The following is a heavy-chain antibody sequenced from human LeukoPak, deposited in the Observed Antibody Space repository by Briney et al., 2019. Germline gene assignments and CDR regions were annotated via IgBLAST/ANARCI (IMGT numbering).Heavy chain of an antibody. D-gene: IGHD6-19*01. CDR2: ISAYNGNT. J-gene: IGHJ6*02. V-gene: IGHV1-18*01. Sequence: ASVKVSCKASGYTFTSYGISWVRQAPGQGLEWMGWISAYNGNTNYAQKLQGRVTMTTDTSTSTAYMELRSLRPDDTAVYYCARGDSSGWYSYYYYGMDVWGQGTTVTVSS. CDR1: GYTFTSYG. CDR3: ARGDSSGWYSYYYYGMDV.